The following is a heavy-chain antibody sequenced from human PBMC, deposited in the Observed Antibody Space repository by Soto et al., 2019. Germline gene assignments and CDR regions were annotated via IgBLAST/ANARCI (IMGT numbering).Heavy chain of an antibody. CDR3: AKDRWVRQLRSYFDY. CDR1: GFTFSSYG. Sequence: QVQLVESGGGVVQPGRSLRLSCAASGFTFSSYGMHWVRQAPGKGLEWVAFISYDGINKYYADSVKCRFTISRDNSKNTLYLQMSSLRAEETAVYYCAKDRWVRQLRSYFDYWGQGTLVTVSS. D-gene: IGHD4-17*01. J-gene: IGHJ4*02. V-gene: IGHV3-30*18. CDR2: ISYDGINK.